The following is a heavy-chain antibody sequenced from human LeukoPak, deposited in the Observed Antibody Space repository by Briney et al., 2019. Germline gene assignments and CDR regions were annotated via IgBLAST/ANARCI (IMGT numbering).Heavy chain of an antibody. CDR2: IIPIFGTA. J-gene: IGHJ4*02. D-gene: IGHD2-21*02. V-gene: IGHV1-69*13. CDR1: GYTFTSYD. Sequence: SVKVSCKASGYTFTSYDISWVRQAPGQGLEWMGGIIPIFGTANYAQKFQGRVTITADESTSTAYMELSSLRSEDTAVYYCARDAYCGGDCLFDYWGQGTLVTVSS. CDR3: ARDAYCGGDCLFDY.